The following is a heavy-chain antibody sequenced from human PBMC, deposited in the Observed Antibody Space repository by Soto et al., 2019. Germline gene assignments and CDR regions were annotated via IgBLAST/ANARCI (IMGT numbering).Heavy chain of an antibody. Sequence: GASVKVSCKASGYTFTSYAMHWVRQAPGQRLEWMGWINAGNGNTKYSQKFQGRVTITRDTSASTAYMELSSLRSEDTAVYYCARDHPMVRVYYYYGMDVWGQGTTVTVSS. D-gene: IGHD3-10*01. CDR2: INAGNGNT. J-gene: IGHJ6*02. V-gene: IGHV1-3*01. CDR3: ARDHPMVRVYYYYGMDV. CDR1: GYTFTSYA.